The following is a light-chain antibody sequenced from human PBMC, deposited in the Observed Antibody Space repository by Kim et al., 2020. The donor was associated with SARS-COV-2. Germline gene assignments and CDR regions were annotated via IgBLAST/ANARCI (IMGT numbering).Light chain of an antibody. J-gene: IGKJ1*01. CDR3: QQYYSFPPT. Sequence: ASTGDRVTINCRRRQGVSTYVAWYRQKPGKAPDLLIYDASTLQSGIPSRFRGSGSGTDFTLTITWLQSEDFATYYCQQYYSFPPTFGQGTKVDIK. CDR1: QGVSTY. V-gene: IGKV1D-8*01. CDR2: DAS.